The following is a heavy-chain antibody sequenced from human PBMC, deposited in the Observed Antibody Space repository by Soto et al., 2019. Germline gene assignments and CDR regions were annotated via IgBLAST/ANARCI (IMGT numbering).Heavy chain of an antibody. Sequence: SVKVSCKASGGTFSSYAISWVRQAPGQGLEWMGGIIPIFGTANYAQKFQGRVTITADESTSTAYMELSSLRSEDTAVYYCARDREGYSSSWYYGYYYYYGMDVWGQGTTVTVSS. V-gene: IGHV1-69*13. D-gene: IGHD6-13*01. CDR1: GGTFSSYA. CDR3: ARDREGYSSSWYYGYYYYYGMDV. CDR2: IIPIFGTA. J-gene: IGHJ6*02.